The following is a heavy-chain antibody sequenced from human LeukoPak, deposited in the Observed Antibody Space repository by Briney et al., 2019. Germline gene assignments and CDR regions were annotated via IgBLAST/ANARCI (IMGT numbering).Heavy chain of an antibody. V-gene: IGHV3-9*01. CDR2: ISWNSGSI. CDR1: GFTFDDYA. CDR3: AIFDGFDY. Sequence: PGRSLRLSCAASGFTFDDYAMHWVRQPPGKGLEWVSGISWNSGSIGYADSVEARFTISRDNAKNSLYLQMNSLRPEDTALYYCAIFDGFDYWGQGTLVTVSS. D-gene: IGHD3-9*01. J-gene: IGHJ4*02.